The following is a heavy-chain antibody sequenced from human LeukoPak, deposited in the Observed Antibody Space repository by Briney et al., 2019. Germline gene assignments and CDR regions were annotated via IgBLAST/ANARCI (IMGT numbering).Heavy chain of an antibody. D-gene: IGHD6-13*01. J-gene: IGHJ4*02. CDR2: ISSSGNTI. CDR1: GFTFSSYE. V-gene: IGHV3-48*03. CDR3: ARDPPGAAADHFDY. Sequence: GGSLRLSCAASGFTFSSYEMNWVRQAPGKGLEWLSYISSSGNTIFYADSVRGRFTISRDNAKNSLYLQMNSLRAEDTAVYYCARDPPGAAADHFDYWGQGTLVTVSS.